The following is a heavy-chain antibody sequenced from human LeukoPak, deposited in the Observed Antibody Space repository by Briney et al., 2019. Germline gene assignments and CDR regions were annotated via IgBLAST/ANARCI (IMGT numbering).Heavy chain of an antibody. Sequence: PGGSLRLSCAASGLTFSSYAMHWVRQAPGKGLEWVAVISYDGSNKYYADSVKGRFTISRDNSKSTLYLQMISLRAEDTAVYYCAKADNWNLPLDYWGQGTLVTVSS. CDR2: ISYDGSNK. J-gene: IGHJ4*02. D-gene: IGHD1-7*01. CDR3: AKADNWNLPLDY. V-gene: IGHV3-30*04. CDR1: GLTFSSYA.